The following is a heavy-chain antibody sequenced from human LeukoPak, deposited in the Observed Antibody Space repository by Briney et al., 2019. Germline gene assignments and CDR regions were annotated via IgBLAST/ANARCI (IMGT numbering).Heavy chain of an antibody. CDR2: IIPIFGTA. CDR1: GGTFSSYA. D-gene: IGHD6-13*01. Sequence: SVKVSCKASGGTFSSYAISWVRQAPGQGLEWMGGIIPIFGTANYAQKFQGRVTITADESTSTAYMELSSLRSEDTAVYYCAGGVQGIAAAGQYNFDYWGQGTLVTVSS. V-gene: IGHV1-69*13. J-gene: IGHJ4*02. CDR3: AGGVQGIAAAGQYNFDY.